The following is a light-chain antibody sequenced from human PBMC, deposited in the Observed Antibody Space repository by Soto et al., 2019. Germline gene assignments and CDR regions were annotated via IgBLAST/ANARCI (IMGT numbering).Light chain of an antibody. J-gene: IGLJ1*01. CDR2: SNN. CDR3: ATWDDSLIGYA. Sequence: QSMLTKPRCACGTRGQRFPIACSGSISNIGSNTVTWYQQLPGTAPKVLFYSNNQRPSGVPDRFSASKSGTSASLAISGLQSEDEADYYCATWDDSLIGYAFGTGTKVTVL. CDR1: ISNIGSNT. V-gene: IGLV1-44*01.